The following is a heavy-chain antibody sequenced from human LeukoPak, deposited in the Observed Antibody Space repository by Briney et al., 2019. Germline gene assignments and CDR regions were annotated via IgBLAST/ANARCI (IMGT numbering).Heavy chain of an antibody. Sequence: SETLSLTCAVYGGSFSGYYWSWIRQPPGKGLEWIGEINHSGSTNYNPSLKSRVTISVDTSKNQFSLKLSSVTAADTAVYYCARGRLDYWGQGTLVTVSS. CDR3: ARGRLDY. V-gene: IGHV4-34*01. J-gene: IGHJ4*02. CDR1: GGSFSGYY. CDR2: INHSGST.